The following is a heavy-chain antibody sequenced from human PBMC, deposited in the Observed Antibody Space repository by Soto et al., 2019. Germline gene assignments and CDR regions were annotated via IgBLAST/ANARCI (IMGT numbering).Heavy chain of an antibody. V-gene: IGHV4-39*01. Sequence: QLQLQESGPGLVKPSETLSLTCTVSGGSISSSSYYWGWIRQPPGKGLEWIGSIYYSGNPYYNPSLKSRVTFSVATSKNQFSLRLSSVTAADTALYYCARRGSRYSALGAFNIWGQGTMVTVSS. CDR1: GGSISSSSYY. D-gene: IGHD5-18*01. J-gene: IGHJ3*02. CDR2: IYYSGNP. CDR3: ARRGSRYSALGAFNI.